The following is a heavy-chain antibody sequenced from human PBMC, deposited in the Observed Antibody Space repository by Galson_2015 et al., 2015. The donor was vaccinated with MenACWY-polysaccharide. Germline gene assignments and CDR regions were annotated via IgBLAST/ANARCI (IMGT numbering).Heavy chain of an antibody. Sequence: SLRLSCATSGFTFSHAWMSWVDQAPGKGLEWAGRIKSQPNGGTIEYAAPVKGRFTISRDDSKNTGYVQMNSLKTEDRAGYYCSTGDGHSTGFDYWGQGALVIVSS. CDR1: GFTFSHAW. V-gene: IGHV3-15*01. CDR3: STGDGHSTGFDY. D-gene: IGHD2-8*02. CDR2: IKSQPNGGTI. J-gene: IGHJ4*02.